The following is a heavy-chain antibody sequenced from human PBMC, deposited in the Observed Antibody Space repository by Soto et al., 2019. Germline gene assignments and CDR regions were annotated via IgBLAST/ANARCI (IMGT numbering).Heavy chain of an antibody. CDR3: ASRSSSWFTFDY. J-gene: IGHJ4*02. Sequence: QVQLVQSGAEVKKPGSSVQVSCKASGGTFSSYAISWVRQAPGQGLEWMGGIIPIFGTANYAQKFQGRVTIIADESTSTAYMELSSLRSEDTAVYYCASRSSSWFTFDYWGQGTLVTVSS. D-gene: IGHD6-13*01. CDR1: GGTFSSYA. V-gene: IGHV1-69*01. CDR2: IIPIFGTA.